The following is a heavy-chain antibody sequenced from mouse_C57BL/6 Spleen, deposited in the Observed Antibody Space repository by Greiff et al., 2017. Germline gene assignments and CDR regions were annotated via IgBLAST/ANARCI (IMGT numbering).Heavy chain of an antibody. D-gene: IGHD1-1*01. Sequence: VQLQQPGAELVKPGASVKMSCKASGYTFTSYWITWVKQRPGQGLEWIGDIYPGSGSTNYNEKFKSKATLTVDTSSSTAYMQLSSLTSEDSAVYYCARSEDYYGSSHFDYWGQGTTLTVSS. CDR3: ARSEDYYGSSHFDY. V-gene: IGHV1-55*01. CDR1: GYTFTSYW. J-gene: IGHJ2*01. CDR2: IYPGSGST.